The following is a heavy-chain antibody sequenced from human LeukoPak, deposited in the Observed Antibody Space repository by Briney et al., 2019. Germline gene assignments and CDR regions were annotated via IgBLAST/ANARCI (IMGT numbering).Heavy chain of an antibody. CDR1: GYTFTSYG. V-gene: IGHV1-18*01. D-gene: IGHD3-3*01. CDR3: AREGITIFGVVIDYYYYYMDV. CDR2: ISAYNGNT. J-gene: IGHJ6*03. Sequence: GASVKVSCKASGYTFTSYGISWVRQAPGQGLEWMGWISAYNGNTNYAQKLQGRVTMTTDTSTSTAYMELRSLRSDDTAVYYCAREGITIFGVVIDYYYYYMDVWGEGTTVTVSS.